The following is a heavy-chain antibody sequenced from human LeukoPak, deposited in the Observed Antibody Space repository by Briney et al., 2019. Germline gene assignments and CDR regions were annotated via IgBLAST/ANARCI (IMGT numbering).Heavy chain of an antibody. CDR2: LYYSGTA. V-gene: IGHV4-39*01. CDR3: ARHRAYYYDSSGYFP. D-gene: IGHD3-22*01. CDR1: GGSINSRSDY. Sequence: SETLSLTCTVSGGSINSRSDYWGWIRQPPGKGLEWIGSLYYSGTAYYNPSLKSRVTISVDTSKNQFSLKLSSVTVADTAVYYCARHRAYYYDSSGYFPWGQGTLVTVSS. J-gene: IGHJ5*02.